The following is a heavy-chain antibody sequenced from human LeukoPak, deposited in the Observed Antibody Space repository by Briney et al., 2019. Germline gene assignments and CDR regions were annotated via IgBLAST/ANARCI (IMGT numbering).Heavy chain of an antibody. D-gene: IGHD1-7*01. V-gene: IGHV1-2*06. CDR1: GYTFTGYY. CDR3: ARVRITGTTWEHYNGFDP. Sequence: ASVKVSCKASGYTFTGYYMHWVRQAPGQGLEWMGRINPNSGGTNYAQKFQGRVTMTRDTSISTAYMELSRLRSDDTAVYYCARVRITGTTWEHYNGFDPWGQGTLVTVSS. CDR2: INPNSGGT. J-gene: IGHJ5*02.